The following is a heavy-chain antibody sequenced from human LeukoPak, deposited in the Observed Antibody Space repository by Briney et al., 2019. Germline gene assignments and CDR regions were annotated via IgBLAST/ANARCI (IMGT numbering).Heavy chain of an antibody. CDR3: ARHARVATILSHWFDP. CDR2: INHSGST. Sequence: SETLSLTCAVYGGSFSGYYWSWIRQPPGKGLEWIGEINHSGSTNYIPSLKSRVTISVDTSKNQFSLKLSSVTAADTAVYYCARHARVATILSHWFDPWGQGTLVTVSS. CDR1: GGSFSGYY. V-gene: IGHV4-34*01. D-gene: IGHD5-12*01. J-gene: IGHJ5*02.